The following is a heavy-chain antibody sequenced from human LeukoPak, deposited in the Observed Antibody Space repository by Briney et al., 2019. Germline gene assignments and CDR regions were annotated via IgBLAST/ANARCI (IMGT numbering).Heavy chain of an antibody. Sequence: SQTLSLTCTVSGGSISSGDSFWSWIRQPAGKGLEWIGRIYTSGTTNYNPSLKSRVTMSVDTSKNQFSLKLSSVTAADTAVNYCARGLIEYSSSLHFDYWGQGTLVTVSS. CDR2: IYTSGTT. D-gene: IGHD6-6*01. CDR1: GGSISSGDSF. CDR3: ARGLIEYSSSLHFDY. V-gene: IGHV4-61*02. J-gene: IGHJ4*02.